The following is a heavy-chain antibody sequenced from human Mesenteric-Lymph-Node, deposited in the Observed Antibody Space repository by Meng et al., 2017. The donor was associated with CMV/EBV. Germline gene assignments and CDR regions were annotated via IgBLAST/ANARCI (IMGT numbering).Heavy chain of an antibody. CDR2: ITGDSHI. CDR3: ARDPGGIGAWFDS. V-gene: IGHV3-21*01. Sequence: CAASGFTFSSFSMSWVRQAPGKGLEWVSSITGDSHIYYADSLKGRFTISRDNAKNSLYLQMNSLRAEDTAVYYCARDPGGIGAWFDSWGQGTLVTVSS. CDR1: GFTFSSFS. D-gene: IGHD3-16*01. J-gene: IGHJ5*01.